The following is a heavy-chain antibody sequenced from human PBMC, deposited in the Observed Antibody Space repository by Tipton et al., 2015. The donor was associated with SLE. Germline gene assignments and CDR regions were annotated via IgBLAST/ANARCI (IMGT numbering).Heavy chain of an antibody. Sequence: SLRLSCAASGFTFSTYSMNWVRQAPGKGLEWVSSITSSSSYIYYADSVRGRFTISRDNAENSLYLQMSRLRAEDTAVYYCARGMGSGSYNFDYWGQGILVTVSS. V-gene: IGHV3-21*01. CDR3: ARGMGSGSYNFDY. D-gene: IGHD1-26*01. CDR2: ITSSSSYI. J-gene: IGHJ4*02. CDR1: GFTFSTYS.